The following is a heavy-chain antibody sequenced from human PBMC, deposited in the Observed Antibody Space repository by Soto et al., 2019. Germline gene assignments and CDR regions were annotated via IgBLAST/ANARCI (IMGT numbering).Heavy chain of an antibody. CDR1: GIPVSSNY. J-gene: IGHJ6*02. CDR2: LHSGGDT. CDR3: ARDGPYYYASRMDV. V-gene: IGHV3-53*04. D-gene: IGHD3-10*01. Sequence: EVQLVESGGGLVQPGGSLRLSCVASGIPVSSNYMTWVRQAPGKGLEWVSVLHSGGDTYYANSVKGRFTISRHDSTNTLYLPMNSLTPEDTAVYYCARDGPYYYASRMDVWGQGTTVTVSS.